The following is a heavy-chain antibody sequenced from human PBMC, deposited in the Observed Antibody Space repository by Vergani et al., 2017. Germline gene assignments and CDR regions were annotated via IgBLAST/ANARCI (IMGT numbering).Heavy chain of an antibody. V-gene: IGHV1-69*02. CDR2: IIPILGIA. CDR1: GGTFSSYT. J-gene: IGHJ5*02. Sequence: QVQLVQSGAEVKKPGSSVKVSCKASGGTFSSYTISWVRQAPGQGLEWMGRIIPILGIANYAQKFQGRVTITADKSTSTAYMELSSLRSEDTAMYYCARHLMDNWFDPWGQGTLVTVSS. D-gene: IGHD2-2*03. CDR3: ARHLMDNWFDP.